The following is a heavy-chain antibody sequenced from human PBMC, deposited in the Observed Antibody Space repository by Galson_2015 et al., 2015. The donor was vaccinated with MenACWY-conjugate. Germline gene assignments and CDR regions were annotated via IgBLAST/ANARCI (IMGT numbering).Heavy chain of an antibody. D-gene: IGHD6-19*01. Sequence: CAISGDSVSSHSAAWNWIRQSPSRGLEWLGRTYYRSKWYNDYAVSVKSRITINPDTSKNQFSLQLNSVTPEDTAVYYCARDSNSSGWPRGWFDPWGQGTLVAVSS. CDR2: TYYRSKWYN. V-gene: IGHV6-1*01. J-gene: IGHJ5*02. CDR1: GDSVSSHSAA. CDR3: ARDSNSSGWPRGWFDP.